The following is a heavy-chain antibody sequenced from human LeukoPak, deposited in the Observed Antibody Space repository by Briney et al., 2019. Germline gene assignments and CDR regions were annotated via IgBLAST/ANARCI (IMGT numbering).Heavy chain of an antibody. CDR1: GFTFSSHA. V-gene: IGHV3-30-3*01. CDR2: MAYDGINK. CDR3: ARDGSSGYYTGESYYYYGMDV. Sequence: GGSLRLSCAVSGFTFSSHAMHWVRQAPAMGLEWLAVMAYDGINKDYADSVQGRFSISRDNSKNTLYLQMNSLRLEDTALYFCARDGSSGYYTGESYYYYGMDVWGQGTTVTVSS. J-gene: IGHJ6*02. D-gene: IGHD6-19*01.